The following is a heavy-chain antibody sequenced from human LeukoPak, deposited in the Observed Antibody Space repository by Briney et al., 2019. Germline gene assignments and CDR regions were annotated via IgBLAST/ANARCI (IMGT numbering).Heavy chain of an antibody. V-gene: IGHV4-59*01. J-gene: IGHJ3*02. CDR1: GGSISSYY. Sequence: ASETLSLTCTVSGGSISSYYWSWIRQPPGKGLEWIGYIYYSGSTNYNPSLKSRVTISVDTSKNQFSLKLSSVTAADTAVYYCARRTVTTPDAFDIWGQGTMVTVSS. CDR3: ARRTVTTPDAFDI. CDR2: IYYSGST. D-gene: IGHD4-17*01.